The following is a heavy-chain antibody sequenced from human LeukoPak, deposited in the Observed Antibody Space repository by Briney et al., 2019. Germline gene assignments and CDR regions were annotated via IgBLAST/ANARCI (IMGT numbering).Heavy chain of an antibody. CDR3: ARGGSYLSAFDI. Sequence: GGSLRLSCATSGFTFTTFWMHWVRQAPGKGLVWVSRISNDGSNTNYADSVKGRFTISRDNSKNTLYLQMNSLRAEDTAVYYCARGGSYLSAFDIWGQGTMVTVSS. D-gene: IGHD1-26*01. V-gene: IGHV3-74*01. CDR2: ISNDGSNT. CDR1: GFTFTTFW. J-gene: IGHJ3*02.